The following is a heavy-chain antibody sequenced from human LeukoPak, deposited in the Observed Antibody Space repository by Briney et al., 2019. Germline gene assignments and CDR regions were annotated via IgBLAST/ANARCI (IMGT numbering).Heavy chain of an antibody. CDR1: GGSISSYY. V-gene: IGHV4-59*08. D-gene: IGHD2-2*01. Sequence: PSETLSLTCTVPGGSISSYYWSWIRQPPGKGLEWIGYIYYSGSTNYNPSLKSRVTISVDTSKNQFSLKLSSVTAADTAVYYCARRMYCSSTSCYRSRAVGYFDLWGRGTLVTVSS. CDR3: ARRMYCSSTSCYRSRAVGYFDL. CDR2: IYYSGST. J-gene: IGHJ2*01.